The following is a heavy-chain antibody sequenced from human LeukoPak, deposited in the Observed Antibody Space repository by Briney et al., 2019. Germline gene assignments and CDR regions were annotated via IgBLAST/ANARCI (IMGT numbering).Heavy chain of an antibody. CDR1: GFAFGRYS. D-gene: IGHD3-10*01. V-gene: IGHV3-30*01. CDR3: AGGEGARFDY. J-gene: IGHJ4*02. CDR2: ISYDGSIK. Sequence: SGGSLRLSCGGSGFAFGRYSMHWVRQAPGKGLQWVAVISYDGSIKYYADSVKGRFTISRDNSKNTLYVQMDTLRAEDTAVYYCAGGEGARFDYWGQGTLVTVSS.